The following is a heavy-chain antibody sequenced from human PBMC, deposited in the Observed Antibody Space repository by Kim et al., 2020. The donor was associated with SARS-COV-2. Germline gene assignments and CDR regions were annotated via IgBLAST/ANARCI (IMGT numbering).Heavy chain of an antibody. J-gene: IGHJ4*02. CDR1: GGSISSSSYY. V-gene: IGHV4-39*01. Sequence: SETLSLTCTVSGGSISSSSYYWGWIRQPPGKGLEWIGSIYYSGSTYYNPSLKSRVTISVDTSKNQFSLKLSSVTAADTAVYYCARFTYYYYYDSSGYPYFDYWGQGTLVTVSS. CDR2: IYYSGST. D-gene: IGHD3-22*01. CDR3: ARFTYYYYYDSSGYPYFDY.